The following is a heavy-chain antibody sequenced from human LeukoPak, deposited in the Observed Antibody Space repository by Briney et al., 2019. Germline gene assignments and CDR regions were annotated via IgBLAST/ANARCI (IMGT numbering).Heavy chain of an antibody. Sequence: GGSLRLSCAASGFTFSNYGMHWVRQAPGKGLEWVAVIWYDGSKKYYADSVKGRFTISRDNSKNTLYLQMNSLRAEDTAVYYCARDGSVTSLDYWGQGTLVTVSS. D-gene: IGHD4-17*01. CDR2: IWYDGSKK. CDR1: GFTFSNYG. CDR3: ARDGSVTSLDY. V-gene: IGHV3-33*01. J-gene: IGHJ4*02.